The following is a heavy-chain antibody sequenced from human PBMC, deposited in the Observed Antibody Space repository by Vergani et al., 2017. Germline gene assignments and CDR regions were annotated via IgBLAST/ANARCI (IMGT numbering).Heavy chain of an antibody. CDR1: GYTFTDHY. V-gene: IGHV1-69-2*01. J-gene: IGHJ6*02. D-gene: IGHD4-17*01. CDR3: ATPQTVTTGGMEV. CDR2: VDPEDGET. Sequence: EVQLVQSGAEVKKPGATLKISCTVSGYTFTDHYMHWVKQVPGKGLEWMGLVDPEDGETIYAEKFKGRVTIAADTSTDTAHLELSSLRSEDTAVYYCATPQTVTTGGMEVWGQGTTVIVSS.